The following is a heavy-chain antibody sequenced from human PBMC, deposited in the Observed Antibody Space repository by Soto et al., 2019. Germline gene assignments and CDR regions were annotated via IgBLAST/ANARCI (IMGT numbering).Heavy chain of an antibody. CDR3: SRSRAKYYDSSGYYFGY. J-gene: IGHJ4*02. CDR1: GGSISSYY. Sequence: PSETLSLTCTVSGGSISSYYWSWIRQPPGKGQKRIGNIYYSESTNYNPSLKSRVTISVDTSKNLFFLKLSSVTAADTAVYFCSRSRAKYYDSSGYYFGYWGQGTLVTVSS. CDR2: IYYSEST. D-gene: IGHD3-22*01. V-gene: IGHV4-59*08.